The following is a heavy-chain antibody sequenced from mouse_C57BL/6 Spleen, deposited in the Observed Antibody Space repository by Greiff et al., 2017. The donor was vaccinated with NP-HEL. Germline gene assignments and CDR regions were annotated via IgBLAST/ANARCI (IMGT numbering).Heavy chain of an antibody. D-gene: IGHD1-1*01. CDR1: GFTFSDYY. Sequence: EVQLVESGGGLVQPGGSLKLSCAASGFTFSDYYMYWVRQTPEKRLEWVAYISNGGGSTYYPDTVKGRFTISRDNANNTLYLQMSRLKSEDTAMDYCARQGYGSSYWYFDYWGQGTTLTVSS. J-gene: IGHJ2*01. CDR3: ARQGYGSSYWYFDY. V-gene: IGHV5-12*01. CDR2: ISNGGGST.